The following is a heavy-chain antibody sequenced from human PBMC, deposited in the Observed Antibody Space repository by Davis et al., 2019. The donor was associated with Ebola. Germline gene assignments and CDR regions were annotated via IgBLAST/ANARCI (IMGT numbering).Heavy chain of an antibody. CDR1: AGSITSSSFF. CDR3: ARDRLIGPRVDT. CDR2: VFYSGMT. V-gene: IGHV4-39*02. Sequence: SETLSLTCSVSAGSITSSSFFLAWIRQPPGKGLAWIGAVFYSGMTYYSPSLKSRVIISMATSWNQFSLKLTSVTAADTAMYYCARDRLIGPRVDTWGQGNLVAVPS. D-gene: IGHD2-8*01. J-gene: IGHJ5*02.